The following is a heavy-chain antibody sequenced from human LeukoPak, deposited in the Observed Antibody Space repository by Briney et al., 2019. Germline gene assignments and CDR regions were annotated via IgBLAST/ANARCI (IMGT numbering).Heavy chain of an antibody. CDR3: ATGGAPRFVGAIPLGFDY. CDR2: FDPEDGET. D-gene: IGHD1-26*01. J-gene: IGHJ4*02. Sequence: GASVKVSCKVSGYTLTELSMHWARQAPGKGLEWMGGFDPEDGETIYAQKFQGRVTMTEDTSTDTAYMELSSLRSEDTAVYYCATGGAPRFVGAIPLGFDYWGQGILVTVSS. CDR1: GYTLTELS. V-gene: IGHV1-24*01.